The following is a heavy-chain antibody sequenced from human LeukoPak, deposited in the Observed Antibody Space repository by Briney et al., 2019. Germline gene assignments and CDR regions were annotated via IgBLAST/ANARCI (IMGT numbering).Heavy chain of an antibody. CDR1: GYTFTGYY. CDR3: ARDRTRTGYSSGWYHDY. Sequence: ASVKVSCKASGYTFTGYYMHWVRQAPGQGLEWMGWINPNSGGTNYTQKFQGRVTMTRDTSISTAYMELSRLRSDDTAVYYCARDRTRTGYSSGWYHDYWGQGTLVTVSS. J-gene: IGHJ4*02. CDR2: INPNSGGT. V-gene: IGHV1-2*02. D-gene: IGHD6-19*01.